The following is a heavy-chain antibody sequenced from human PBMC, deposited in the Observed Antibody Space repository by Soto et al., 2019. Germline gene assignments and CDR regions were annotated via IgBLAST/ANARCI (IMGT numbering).Heavy chain of an antibody. D-gene: IGHD3-22*01. V-gene: IGHV3-23*01. CDR1: GFTFSSYA. CDR2: ISGSGGST. CDR3: ASQRYYYDSSGYYIDY. Sequence: EVQLLESGGGLVQPGGSLRLSCAASGFTFSSYAMSWVRQAPGKGLEWVSAISGSGGSTYYADSVKGRFTISRDNSKNTLYLQMNSLRAEDTAVYYCASQRYYYDSSGYYIDYWGQGTLVTVSS. J-gene: IGHJ4*02.